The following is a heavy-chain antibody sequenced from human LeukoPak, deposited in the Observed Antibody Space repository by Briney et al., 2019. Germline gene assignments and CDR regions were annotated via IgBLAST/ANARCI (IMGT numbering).Heavy chain of an antibody. CDR1: GFTFSSYS. D-gene: IGHD1-26*01. V-gene: IGHV3-21*01. CDR3: ATTLGSFGSYQKEVDY. J-gene: IGHJ4*02. Sequence: PGGSLRLSCAASGFTFSSYSMNWVRQAPGKGLEWVSSISSSSSYIYYADSVKGRFTISRDNAKNSLYLQMNSLRAEDTAVYYCATTLGSFGSYQKEVDYWGQGTLVTVSS. CDR2: ISSSSSYI.